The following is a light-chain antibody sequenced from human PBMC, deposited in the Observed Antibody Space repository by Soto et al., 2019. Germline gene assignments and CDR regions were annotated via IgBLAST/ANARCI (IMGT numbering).Light chain of an antibody. CDR2: EVN. CDR3: SSYTITDTYV. J-gene: IGLJ1*01. V-gene: IGLV2-14*01. Sequence: QSPLTQPASVSVSPGQSITISGTGTSSDVGGYNYVSWSQQHPGKAPKLIIYEVNNRPSGVSNRFSGSKSGNTASLTISGLQAEDEADYYCSSYTITDTYVFGSGTKVTVL. CDR1: SSDVGGYNY.